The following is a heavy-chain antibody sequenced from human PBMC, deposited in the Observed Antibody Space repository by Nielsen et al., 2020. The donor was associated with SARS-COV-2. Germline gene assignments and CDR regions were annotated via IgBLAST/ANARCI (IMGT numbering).Heavy chain of an antibody. D-gene: IGHD3-22*01. CDR2: ISGSGSTI. J-gene: IGHJ4*02. CDR1: GFTFSSYA. V-gene: IGHV3-23*01. CDR3: AKVVHYYDSSGYHIDY. Sequence: GESLKISCAASGFTFSSYAMSWVRQAPGKGLEWVSAISGSGSTIYYADSVKGRFTISRDNAKNSLYLQMNSLRAEDTAVYYCAKVVHYYDSSGYHIDYWGQGTLVTVSS.